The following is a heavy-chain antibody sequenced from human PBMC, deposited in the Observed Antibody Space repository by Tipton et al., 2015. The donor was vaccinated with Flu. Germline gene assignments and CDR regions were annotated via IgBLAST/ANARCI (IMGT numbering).Heavy chain of an antibody. V-gene: IGHV4-59*01. CDR1: GGPIRGYY. CDR3: ARGPPGPSIRAYYFDI. Sequence: TLSLTCTVSGGPIRGYYWNWIRQFPGKGLEWIGFVYYTGSTSYKSSLKSRVTISTDTSTNQVSLKMNSVIAADTAVYYCARGPPGPSIRAYYFDIWGQGALVTVSS. CDR2: VYYTGST. J-gene: IGHJ4*02.